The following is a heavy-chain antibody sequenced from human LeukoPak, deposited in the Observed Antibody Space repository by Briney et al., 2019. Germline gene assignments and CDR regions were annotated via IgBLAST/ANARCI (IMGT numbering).Heavy chain of an antibody. CDR2: ISWNSGSI. CDR1: GFTFDDYA. V-gene: IGHV3-9*01. D-gene: IGHD6-13*01. CDR3: AKGPSYTSSWYLFDY. Sequence: GRSLRLSCGASGFTFDDYAMHWVRQAPGKGLEWVSGISWNSGSIGYADSVKGRFTISRDNAKNSLYLQMNSLRAEDTALYYCAKGPSYTSSWYLFDYWGQGTLVTVSS. J-gene: IGHJ4*02.